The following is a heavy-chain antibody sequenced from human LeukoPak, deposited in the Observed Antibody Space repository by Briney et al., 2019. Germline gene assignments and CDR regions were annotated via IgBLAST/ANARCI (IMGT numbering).Heavy chain of an antibody. CDR3: ARRHHYYDSSGYTEVFDP. V-gene: IGHV4-59*08. CDR2: IYYSGST. J-gene: IGHJ5*02. CDR1: GGSISSYY. Sequence: SETLSLTCTVSGGSISSYYWSWIRQPPGKGLEWIGYIYYSGSTNYNPSLKSRVTISVDTSKNQFSLELSSVTAADTAVYYCARRHHYYDSSGYTEVFDPWGQGTLVTVSS. D-gene: IGHD3-22*01.